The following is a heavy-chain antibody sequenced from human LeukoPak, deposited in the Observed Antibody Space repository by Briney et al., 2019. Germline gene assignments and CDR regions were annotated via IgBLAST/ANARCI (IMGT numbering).Heavy chain of an antibody. CDR1: GFTFSSYG. D-gene: IGHD4-17*01. CDR3: AKSEGNGDSYYYGMDV. Sequence: GGSLRLSCAASGFTFSSYGMHWVRQAPGKGLEWVAVISYDGSNKYYADSVKGRFTISRDNSKDTLYLQMNSLRAEDTAVYYCAKSEGNGDSYYYGMDVWGQGTTVTVS. V-gene: IGHV3-30*18. J-gene: IGHJ6*02. CDR2: ISYDGSNK.